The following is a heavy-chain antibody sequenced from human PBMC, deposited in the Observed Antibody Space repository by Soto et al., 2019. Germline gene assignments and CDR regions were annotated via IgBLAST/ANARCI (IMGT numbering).Heavy chain of an antibody. J-gene: IGHJ4*02. CDR3: ATYYYDSSGYSTGLNY. Sequence: PGVSLRLSCAASGFTFDDYAMHWVRQAPGKGLEWVSGISWNSGSIGYADSVKGRFTISRDNAKNSLYLQMNSLRAEDTALYYCATYYYDSSGYSTGLNYWGQGTLVTVSS. CDR1: GFTFDDYA. V-gene: IGHV3-9*01. D-gene: IGHD3-22*01. CDR2: ISWNSGSI.